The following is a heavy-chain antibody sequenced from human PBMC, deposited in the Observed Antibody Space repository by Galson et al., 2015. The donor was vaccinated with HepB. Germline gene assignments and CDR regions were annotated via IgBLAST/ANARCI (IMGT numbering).Heavy chain of an antibody. CDR1: GFTFSTYA. V-gene: IGHV3-23*01. D-gene: IGHD2-8*02. CDR2: ISGSDDGT. Sequence: LRLSCAASGFTFSTYAMSWVRQTPGKGLAWVAAISGSDDGTYHAASVRGRFTISRDDSKNTLYLQMNRLRAEDTATYYCAKGMAGSCTRVLCYSFDYWGQGSLVTVSS. J-gene: IGHJ4*02. CDR3: AKGMAGSCTRVLCYSFDY.